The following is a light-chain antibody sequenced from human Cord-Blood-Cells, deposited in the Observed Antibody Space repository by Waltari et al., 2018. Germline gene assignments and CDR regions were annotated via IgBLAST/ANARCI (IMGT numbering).Light chain of an antibody. CDR2: AAS. CDR3: QQSYSTPPWT. J-gene: IGKJ1*01. CDR1: QSISSY. V-gene: IGKV1-39*01. Sequence: DIQMTQSPSSLSESVGDRVPITCRASQSISSYLNWYQQKPGKAPKLLIYAASSLQSGVPSRFSGSGSGTDFTLTISSLQPEDFATYYCQQSYSTPPWTFGQGTKVEIK.